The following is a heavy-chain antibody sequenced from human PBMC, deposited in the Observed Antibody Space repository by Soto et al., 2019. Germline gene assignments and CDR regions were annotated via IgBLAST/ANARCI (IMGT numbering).Heavy chain of an antibody. J-gene: IGHJ6*02. CDR2: ISSSGSTI. Sequence: GGSLRLSCAASGFTFSDYYMSWIRQAPGKGLEWVSYISSSGSTIYYADSVKGRFTISRDNAKNSLYLQMNSLRAEDTAVYYCARDWNVRGVINYGMDVWGQGTTVTVSS. CDR3: ARDWNVRGVINYGMDV. V-gene: IGHV3-11*01. CDR1: GFTFSDYY. D-gene: IGHD3-10*01.